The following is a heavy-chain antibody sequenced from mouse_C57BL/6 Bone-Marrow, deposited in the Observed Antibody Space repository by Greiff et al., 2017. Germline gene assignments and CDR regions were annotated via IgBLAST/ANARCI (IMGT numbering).Heavy chain of an antibody. V-gene: IGHV1-80*01. CDR2: IYPGDGAT. J-gene: IGHJ4*01. Sequence: QVQLQQSGAELVKPGASVKISCKASGYAFSSYWMNWVKQRPGKGLEWIGQIYPGDGATNYNGKFKGKATLTADKSSSTAYMQLNSLTSEDSAVYFCARRDGTYPHYYAMDYWGQGTSVTVSS. CDR1: GYAFSSYW. CDR3: ARRDGTYPHYYAMDY. D-gene: IGHD2-1*01.